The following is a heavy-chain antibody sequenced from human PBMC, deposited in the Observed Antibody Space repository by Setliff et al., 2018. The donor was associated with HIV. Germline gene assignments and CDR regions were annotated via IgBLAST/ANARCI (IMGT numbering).Heavy chain of an antibody. V-gene: IGHV4-59*13. D-gene: IGHD3-3*01. CDR2: VYYTGST. Sequence: SETLSLTCTVSGGFIGTYYWSLIRQSPGKGLEWIGSVYYTGSTNYNPSLESRVTMSVDTSKNQFSLRLMSLTAADTAIYYCARGRVTLNGVAAGHHYMDVWGKGNTVTVSS. CDR1: GGFIGTYY. CDR3: ARGRVTLNGVAAGHHYMDV. J-gene: IGHJ6*03.